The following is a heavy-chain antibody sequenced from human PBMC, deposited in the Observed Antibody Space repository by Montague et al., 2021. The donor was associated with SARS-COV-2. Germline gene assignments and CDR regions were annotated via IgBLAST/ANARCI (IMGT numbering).Heavy chain of an antibody. CDR2: INQGGAP. Sequence: ETLSLTCAVSRGSFSNYYWTWIRQSPGQGLEWIGEINQGGAPNSTPSLKRRVPISLDMSTKQISLKLNSVTVADTAVLFCARGRPVQGSFRHFDSISSGALDIWAQGSLVIVSS. CDR3: ARGRPVQGSFRHFDSISSGALDI. J-gene: IGHJ3*02. V-gene: IGHV4-34*01. CDR1: RGSFSNYY. D-gene: IGHD3-9*01.